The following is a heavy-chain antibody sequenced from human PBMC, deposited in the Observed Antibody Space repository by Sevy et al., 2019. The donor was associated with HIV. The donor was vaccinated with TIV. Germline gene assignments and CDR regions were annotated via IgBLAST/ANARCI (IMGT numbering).Heavy chain of an antibody. CDR2: ISYDGRNE. J-gene: IGHJ5*02. Sequence: GGSLRLSCAASGFTFSSFGIHWVRQAPGKGGEWGALISYDGRNEFYADSVKGRFTIYRDNSKNTVYLQMNSLRAEDTAVYYCDIHGYDDDAPWGQGTLVTVSS. CDR3: DIHGYDDDAP. V-gene: IGHV3-30*03. D-gene: IGHD5-12*01. CDR1: GFTFSSFG.